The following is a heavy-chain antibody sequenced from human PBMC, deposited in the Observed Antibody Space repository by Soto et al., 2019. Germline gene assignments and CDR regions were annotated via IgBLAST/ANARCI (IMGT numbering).Heavy chain of an antibody. CDR2: ISGSGGST. D-gene: IGHD6-19*01. CDR1: GFTFSSYA. J-gene: IGHJ1*01. Sequence: GGSLRLSCAASGFTFSSYAMSWVRQAPGKGLEWVSAISGSGGSTYYADSVKGRFTISRDNSKNTLYLQMNSLRAEDTAVYYCAKSSGWTPTFWYFQHWGQGTLVTVSS. CDR3: AKSSGWTPTFWYFQH. V-gene: IGHV3-23*01.